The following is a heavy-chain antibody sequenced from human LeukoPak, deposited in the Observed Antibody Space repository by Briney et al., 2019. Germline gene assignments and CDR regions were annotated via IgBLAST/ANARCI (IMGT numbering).Heavy chain of an antibody. J-gene: IGHJ6*04. D-gene: IGHD3-10*02. CDR2: IKQDGSEK. V-gene: IGHV3-7*01. CDR1: GFTFSSYW. Sequence: RPGGSLSLSCAASGFTFSSYWMSWVRQAPGKGLEWVANIKQDGSEKYYVDSVKGRFTISRDNAKNSLYLQMNSLRAEDTAVYYCAELGITMIGGVWGKGTTVTISS. CDR3: AELGITMIGGV.